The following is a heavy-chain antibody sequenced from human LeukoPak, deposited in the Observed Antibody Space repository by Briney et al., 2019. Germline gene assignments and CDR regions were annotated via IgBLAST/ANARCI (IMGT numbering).Heavy chain of an antibody. CDR2: ISVSGDST. D-gene: IGHD1-26*01. V-gene: IGHV3-23*01. J-gene: IGHJ4*02. CDR1: GFPLTSLA. Sequence: WGSLSLSCAASGFPLTSLAMTWVRQAPGKGLQWVSTISVSGDSTYYADPVKGRFTISRDSSKSTLYLQMNSLRAEDTAEYYCAREWDTGSYWAYSDYWGQGTLVTVSS. CDR3: AREWDTGSYWAYSDY.